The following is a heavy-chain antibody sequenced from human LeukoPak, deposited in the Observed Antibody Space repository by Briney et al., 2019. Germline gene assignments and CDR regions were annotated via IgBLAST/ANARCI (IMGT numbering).Heavy chain of an antibody. Sequence: ASVKVSCKASGYTFTSYAMHWVRQAPGQRLEWMGWINAGNGNTKYSQKFQGRITITRDTSASTAYMELSSLRSEDTAVYYCAVIEAAAGTNYFDYWGQGTLVTVSS. CDR1: GYTFTSYA. D-gene: IGHD6-13*01. CDR2: INAGNGNT. J-gene: IGHJ4*02. V-gene: IGHV1-3*01. CDR3: AVIEAAAGTNYFDY.